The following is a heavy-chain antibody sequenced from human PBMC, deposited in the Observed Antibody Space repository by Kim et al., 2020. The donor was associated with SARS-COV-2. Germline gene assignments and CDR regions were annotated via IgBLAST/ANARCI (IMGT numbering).Heavy chain of an antibody. Sequence: GGSLRLSCVGSGFTISDYAIHWVRRAPGKGLEYVSATTRSGDGSFYADSVEGRFTISRDNSKNTLYLQMNSLRLEDTSMYYCVRYGRSYGAVLWGQGTLVIVSS. CDR1: GFTISDYA. CDR3: VRYGRSYGAVL. D-gene: IGHD5-18*01. J-gene: IGHJ4*02. V-gene: IGHV3-64*04. CDR2: TTRSGDGS.